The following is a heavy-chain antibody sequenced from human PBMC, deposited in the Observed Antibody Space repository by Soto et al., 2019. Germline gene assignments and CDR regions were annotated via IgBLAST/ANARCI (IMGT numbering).Heavy chain of an antibody. J-gene: IGHJ4*02. Sequence: PGGSLRLSCAASGFTFSSYAMSWVRQAPGKGLEWVSAISGSGGSTYYADSVKGRFTISRDNSKNTLYLQMNSLRAEDTAVYYWAKGPNYDFWSGYPYFDYWGQGTLVTVSS. CDR1: GFTFSSYA. D-gene: IGHD3-3*01. CDR3: AKGPNYDFWSGYPYFDY. CDR2: ISGSGGST. V-gene: IGHV3-23*01.